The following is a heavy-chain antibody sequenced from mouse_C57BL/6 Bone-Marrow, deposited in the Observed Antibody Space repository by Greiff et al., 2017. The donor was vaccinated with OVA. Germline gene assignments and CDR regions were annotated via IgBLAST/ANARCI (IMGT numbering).Heavy chain of an antibody. V-gene: IGHV2-2*01. Sequence: VQGVESGPGLVQPSQSLSITCTVSGFSLTSYGVHWVRQSPGKGLEWLGVIWSGGSTDYNAAFISRLSISKDNSKSQVFFKMNSLQADDTAIYYCARRGYYSNSTMDYWGKGTSVTVSS. CDR1: GFSLTSYG. CDR3: ARRGYYSNSTMDY. J-gene: IGHJ4*01. CDR2: IWSGGST. D-gene: IGHD2-5*01.